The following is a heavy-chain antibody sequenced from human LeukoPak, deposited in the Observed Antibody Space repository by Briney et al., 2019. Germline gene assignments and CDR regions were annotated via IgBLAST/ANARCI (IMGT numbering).Heavy chain of an antibody. Sequence: PGGSLRLSCAASGFTFSSYAMSWVRQAPGKGLEWVSLIRGSGDRTYYADSVKGRFTISRDNSKNTLYLQMNSLRAEDTAVYYCANIQQLVRMRDAFDIWGQGTMVTVSS. V-gene: IGHV3-23*01. CDR1: GFTFSSYA. D-gene: IGHD6-13*01. CDR2: IRGSGDRT. J-gene: IGHJ3*02. CDR3: ANIQQLVRMRDAFDI.